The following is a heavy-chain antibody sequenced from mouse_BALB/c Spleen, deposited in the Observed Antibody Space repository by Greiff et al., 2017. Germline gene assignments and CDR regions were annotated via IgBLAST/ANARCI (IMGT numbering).Heavy chain of an antibody. CDR2: ISDGGSYT. CDR3: ARGGITTATFDY. J-gene: IGHJ2*01. CDR1: GFTFSDYY. D-gene: IGHD1-2*01. Sequence: EVKLMESGGGLVKPGGSLKLSCAASGFTFSDYYMYWVRQTPEKRLEWVATISDGGSYTYYPDSVKGRFTISRDNAKNNLYLQMSSLKSEDTAMYYCARGGITTATFDYWGQGTTLTVSS. V-gene: IGHV5-4*02.